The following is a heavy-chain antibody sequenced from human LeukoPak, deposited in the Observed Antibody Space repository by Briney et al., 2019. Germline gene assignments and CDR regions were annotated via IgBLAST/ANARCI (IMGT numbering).Heavy chain of an antibody. CDR1: GFTFSSYS. J-gene: IGHJ4*02. D-gene: IGHD3-22*01. V-gene: IGHV3-21*04. CDR2: ISSSSSYI. CDR3: ATLSYDYYDSSGLQIN. Sequence: GGSLRLSCAASGFTFSSYSMNWVRQAPGKGLEWVSSISSSSSYIYYADSVKGRFTISRDNAKNTLHLQMNSLRAEDTAVYHCATLSYDYYDSSGLQINWGQGTPVTVSS.